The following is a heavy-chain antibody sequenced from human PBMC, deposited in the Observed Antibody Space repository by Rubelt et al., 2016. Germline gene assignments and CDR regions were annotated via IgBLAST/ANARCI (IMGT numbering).Heavy chain of an antibody. V-gene: IGHV3-7*03. CDR2: ITQDGSEK. Sequence: EVQLVESGGGLVQPGGSLRLSCAASGFTFSSYWMSWVRQAPGNGLEWVDIITQDGSEKYYVDSVNGRFTISRDNAKNSLTLQMISLRADDTAVYYCATDYLGYWGQGTLVTVSS. CDR1: GFTFSSYW. CDR3: ATDYLGY. J-gene: IGHJ4*02.